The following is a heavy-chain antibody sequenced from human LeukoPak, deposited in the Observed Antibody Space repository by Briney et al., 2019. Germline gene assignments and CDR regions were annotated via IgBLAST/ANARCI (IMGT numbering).Heavy chain of an antibody. D-gene: IGHD3-22*01. V-gene: IGHV3-30*04. CDR3: ARDSSGYPFDY. CDR1: EFTFSSYP. J-gene: IGHJ4*02. CDR2: ISNDVWNT. Sequence: GGSLRLSCVASEFTFSSYPMHWVRQAPGKGLGWVAVISNDVWNTFYADSVKGRFTISRDNSKNTLYLQMNSLRAEDTAVYYCARDSSGYPFDYWGQGTLLTVSS.